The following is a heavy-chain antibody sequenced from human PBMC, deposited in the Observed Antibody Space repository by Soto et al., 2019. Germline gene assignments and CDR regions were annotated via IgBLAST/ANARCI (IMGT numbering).Heavy chain of an antibody. J-gene: IGHJ4*02. CDR3: ARVNAPLIAAAGPHFDY. CDR2: IYYSGST. Sequence: SETLSLTCTVSGGSISSYYWSWVRQPPGNGLEWIGYIYYSGSTNYNPSLKSRVTISVDTSKNQFSLKLSSVTAADTAVYYCARVNAPLIAAAGPHFDYWGQATLVTVSS. V-gene: IGHV4-59*01. D-gene: IGHD6-13*01. CDR1: GGSISSYY.